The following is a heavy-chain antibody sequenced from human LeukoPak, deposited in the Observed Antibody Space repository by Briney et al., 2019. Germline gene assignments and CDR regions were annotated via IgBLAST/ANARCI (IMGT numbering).Heavy chain of an antibody. J-gene: IGHJ4*02. CDR3: AKDFRGPAAFLG. Sequence: PGGSLRLSCAASGFTFSSYGMHWLRQAPGKGLEWVAFIRYDGSNKYYADSVKGRFTISRDNSKNTLYLQMNSLRAEDTAVYYCAKDFRGPAAFLGWGQGTLVTVSS. D-gene: IGHD2-2*01. CDR1: GFTFSSYG. V-gene: IGHV3-30*02. CDR2: IRYDGSNK.